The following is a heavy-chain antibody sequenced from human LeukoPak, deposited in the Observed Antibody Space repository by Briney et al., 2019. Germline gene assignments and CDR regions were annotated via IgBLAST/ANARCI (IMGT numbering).Heavy chain of an antibody. CDR1: GFTFSSYW. D-gene: IGHD2-2*01. V-gene: IGHV3-7*01. CDR2: IKQDGSEK. J-gene: IGHJ3*02. Sequence: PGGSLRLSCAASGFTFSSYWMSWVRQARGKGLEWVANIKQDGSEKYYVDSVKGRFTISRDNAKNSLYLQMNSLRAEDTAVYYCARDWGVPAALDAFDIWGQGTMVTVSS. CDR3: ARDWGVPAALDAFDI.